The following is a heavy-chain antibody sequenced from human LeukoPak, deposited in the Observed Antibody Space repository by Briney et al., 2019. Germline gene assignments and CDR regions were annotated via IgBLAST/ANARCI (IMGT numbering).Heavy chain of an antibody. J-gene: IGHJ4*02. CDR1: GFTFSTYE. Sequence: GGSLRLSCAASGFTFSTYEMNWVRQAPGKGLEWVSSINNRGNTIYYADSVKGRFTISRDNSKNSLYLQMNSLRAEDTAVYYCASGAQSDYWGQGTLVTVSS. CDR2: INNRGNTI. D-gene: IGHD1-26*01. CDR3: ASGAQSDY. V-gene: IGHV3-48*03.